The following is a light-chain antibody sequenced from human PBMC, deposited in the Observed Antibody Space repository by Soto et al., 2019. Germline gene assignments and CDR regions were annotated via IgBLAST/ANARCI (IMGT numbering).Light chain of an antibody. V-gene: IGLV2-8*01. Sequence: QSALTQPPSASGSPGQSVTISCTGTSSDVGVYNSVSWYQQHPAQAPKLMIYDVSKRPSGVPDRFSGSKSGNTASLTVSGLPAEDEADYYCSSYAGTHIVFGTGTKLTVL. CDR3: SSYAGTHIV. CDR2: DVS. J-gene: IGLJ1*01. CDR1: SSDVGVYNS.